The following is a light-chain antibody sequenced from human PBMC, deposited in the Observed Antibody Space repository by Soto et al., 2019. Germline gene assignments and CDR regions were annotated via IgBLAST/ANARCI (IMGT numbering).Light chain of an antibody. CDR3: SSYTSSSTLYV. CDR2: DVS. J-gene: IGLJ1*01. Sequence: QSALTQPASVSGSPGQSITISCTGTSSDVGSYNYVSWYQQHPGKAPKVMIYDVSNRPPGVSNRFSGSKSGNTASLTISGLQAEDEAEYYCSSYTSSSTLYVFGTGTNSPS. CDR1: SSDVGSYNY. V-gene: IGLV2-14*01.